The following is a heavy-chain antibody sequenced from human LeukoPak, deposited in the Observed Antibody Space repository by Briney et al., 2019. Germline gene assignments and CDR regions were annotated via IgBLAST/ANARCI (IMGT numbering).Heavy chain of an antibody. V-gene: IGHV3-53*01. J-gene: IGHJ4*02. CDR1: GFTVSSNY. Sequence: GGSLRISCAASGFTVSSNYMSWVRQAPGKGLEWVSVIYSGGSTYYADSVKGRFTISRDNSKNTLYLQMNSLRAEDTAVYYCARGLSYGSDYWGQGTLVTVSS. CDR3: ARGLSYGSDY. D-gene: IGHD4-17*01. CDR2: IYSGGST.